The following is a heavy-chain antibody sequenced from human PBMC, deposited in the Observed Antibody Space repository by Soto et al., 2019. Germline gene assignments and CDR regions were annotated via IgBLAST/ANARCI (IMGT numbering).Heavy chain of an antibody. J-gene: IGHJ6*02. CDR1: GASISSGDYY. D-gene: IGHD5-12*01. Sequence: SETLSLTCTVSGASISSGDYYWAWIRQPPGKGLEWIGYIYYSGTTYYNPSLKSRVSISLDASKNRFSLKLTSVTAADTGVYYCALRFGTAWGQGTTVTVSS. CDR3: ALRFGTA. V-gene: IGHV4-30-4*01. CDR2: IYYSGTT.